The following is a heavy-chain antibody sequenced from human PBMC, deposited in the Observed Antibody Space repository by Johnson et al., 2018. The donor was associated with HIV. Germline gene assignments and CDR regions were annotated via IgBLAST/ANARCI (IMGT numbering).Heavy chain of an antibody. CDR1: GFTFDDYA. V-gene: IGHV3-9*01. Sequence: VQLVESGGGLVQPGRSLRLSCAASGFTFDDYAMHWVRQAPGKGLEWVSGISWNSGSIGYVDSVKGRFTISRDNAKNSLYLQMNSLRAEDTAVYYCAREPLSSGGGDDAFDIWGQGTMVTVSS. CDR3: AREPLSSGGGDDAFDI. J-gene: IGHJ3*02. D-gene: IGHD2-15*01. CDR2: ISWNSGSI.